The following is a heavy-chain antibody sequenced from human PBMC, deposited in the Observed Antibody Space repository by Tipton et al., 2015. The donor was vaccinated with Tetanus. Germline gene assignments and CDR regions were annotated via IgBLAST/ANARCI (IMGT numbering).Heavy chain of an antibody. CDR1: GFTFSSFG. D-gene: IGHD3-10*01. Sequence: SLRLSCAASGFTFSSFGMTWVRQAPGKGLEWVSSITGSSSYIYYADSVKGRFTISRDNAKNSMFLEMKSLRDEDTAVYYCVRDRRFYIRSVPSNWFDSWGQGILVTVSS. V-gene: IGHV3-21*01. CDR2: ITGSSSYI. CDR3: VRDRRFYIRSVPSNWFDS. J-gene: IGHJ5*01.